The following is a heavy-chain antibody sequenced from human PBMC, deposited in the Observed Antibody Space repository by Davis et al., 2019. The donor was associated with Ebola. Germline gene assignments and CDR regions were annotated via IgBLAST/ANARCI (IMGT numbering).Heavy chain of an antibody. Sequence: PSETLSLTCTVSGGSISSYYWSWIRQPAGKGLEWIGRIYTSGSTNYNPSLKSRVTMSVDTSKNQFSLKLSSVTAADTAVYYCAREVSSSWRQRDYFDYWDQGTLVTVSS. J-gene: IGHJ4*02. CDR2: IYTSGST. CDR3: AREVSSSWRQRDYFDY. V-gene: IGHV4-4*07. D-gene: IGHD6-13*01. CDR1: GGSISSYY.